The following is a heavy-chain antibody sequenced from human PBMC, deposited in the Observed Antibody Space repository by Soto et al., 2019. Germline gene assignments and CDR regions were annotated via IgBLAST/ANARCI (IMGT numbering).Heavy chain of an antibody. Sequence: SETLSLTCTVSGVSLSGYFWSWIRQPPGKGLEWIGYLYHSGSTNYNPSLKTRVTISVDTSKDQFSLKLSSVTAADTAVYYCARQADGTWFDPWGQGTLVTVSS. D-gene: IGHD1-26*01. CDR1: GVSLSGYF. CDR3: ARQADGTWFDP. V-gene: IGHV4-59*08. CDR2: LYHSGST. J-gene: IGHJ5*02.